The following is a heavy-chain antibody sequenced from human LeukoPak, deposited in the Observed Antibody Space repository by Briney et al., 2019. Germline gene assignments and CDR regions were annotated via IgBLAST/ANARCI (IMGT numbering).Heavy chain of an antibody. J-gene: IGHJ4*02. CDR1: GFTFSSYS. Sequence: PGGSLRLSCEASGFTFSSYSINWVRQAPGKGRGGVSYISSSNRNIYYADSGKGRLPISRDNAKNSLYLQMNSLRDEETAVYYCARYRYGAYAHEYWGQGTLVTVSS. CDR3: ARYRYGAYAHEY. V-gene: IGHV3-48*02. CDR2: ISSSNRNI. D-gene: IGHD4-17*01.